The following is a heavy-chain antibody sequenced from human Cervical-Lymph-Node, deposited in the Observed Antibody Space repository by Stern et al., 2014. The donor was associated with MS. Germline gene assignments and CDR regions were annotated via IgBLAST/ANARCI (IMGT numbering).Heavy chain of an antibody. V-gene: IGHV2-70*15. CDR1: GFSLSTSGMC. CDR2: IDWDDDK. Sequence: QITLKESGPALVKPTQTLTLTCTFSGFSLSTSGMCVSWIRQPPGKALEWLARIDWDDDKYYSTSVKTRLTISKDTSKNQVVLTMTKMDPVDTATYYFARLSRAVAGPDYWGQGTLVTVSS. J-gene: IGHJ4*02. D-gene: IGHD6-19*01. CDR3: ARLSRAVAGPDY.